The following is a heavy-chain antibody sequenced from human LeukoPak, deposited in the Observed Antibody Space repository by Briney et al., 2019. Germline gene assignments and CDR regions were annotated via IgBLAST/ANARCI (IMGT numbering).Heavy chain of an antibody. V-gene: IGHV4-4*09. CDR1: GGSISSYY. D-gene: IGHD5-18*01. CDR3: ARLQLWPRSGVFYFDY. J-gene: IGHJ4*02. Sequence: SETLSLTCTVSGGSISSYYWSWIRQPPGKGLEWIGYIYTSGSTNYNPSLKSRVTISVDTSKNKFSLKLRSVTAADTAVYYCARLQLWPRSGVFYFDYWGQGTLVTVSS. CDR2: IYTSGST.